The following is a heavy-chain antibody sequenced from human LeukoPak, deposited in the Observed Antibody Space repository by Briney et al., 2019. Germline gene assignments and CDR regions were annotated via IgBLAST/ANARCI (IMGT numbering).Heavy chain of an antibody. CDR3: ARGRRVIALPAYYYYYYMDV. J-gene: IGHJ6*03. CDR1: GYTFTSYA. CDR2: INTNTRNP. D-gene: IGHD3-10*01. Sequence: ASVKVSCKASGYTFTSYAMNWVRQAPGQGLEWMGWINTNTRNPTYAQGFTGRFVFSLDTSVSTAYLQISSLKAEDTAVYYCARGRRVIALPAYYYYYYMDVWGKGTTVTVSS. V-gene: IGHV7-4-1*02.